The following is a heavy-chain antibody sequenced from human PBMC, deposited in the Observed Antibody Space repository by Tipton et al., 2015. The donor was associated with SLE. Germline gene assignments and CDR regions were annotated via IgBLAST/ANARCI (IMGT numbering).Heavy chain of an antibody. CDR3: AGEIGQLDAFDI. CDR2: ISSSSSYI. J-gene: IGHJ3*02. CDR1: GFTFSSYS. V-gene: IGHV3-21*01. Sequence: LSLTCAASGFTFSSYSMNWVRQAPGKGLEWVSSISSSSSYIYYADSVKGRFTISRDNAKNSLYLQMNSLRAEDTAVYYCAGEIGQLDAFDIWGQGTMVTVSS. D-gene: IGHD1-1*01.